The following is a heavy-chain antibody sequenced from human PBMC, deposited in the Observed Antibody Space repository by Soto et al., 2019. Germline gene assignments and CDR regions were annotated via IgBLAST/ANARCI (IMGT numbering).Heavy chain of an antibody. Sequence: XSVNVSCKASGDTFSDFAFGWVRLAPGRGLEWMGVITPFLETPNYARTFQGRVTLTADESTNTAYMELGSLRSEDSAVYYCARGMFRASLYDVQGFPLSHWGQGTLVTVSS. CDR1: GDTFSDFA. CDR2: ITPFLETP. V-gene: IGHV1-69*13. J-gene: IGHJ4*02. D-gene: IGHD2-8*01. CDR3: ARGMFRASLYDVQGFPLSH.